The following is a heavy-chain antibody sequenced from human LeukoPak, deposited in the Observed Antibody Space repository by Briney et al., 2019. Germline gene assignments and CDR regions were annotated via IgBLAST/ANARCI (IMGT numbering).Heavy chain of an antibody. D-gene: IGHD1-26*01. V-gene: IGHV1-69*01. J-gene: IGHJ3*02. CDR3: AREGSVKWELRAFDI. CDR2: IIPIFGTA. Sequence: VASVKVSCKASGGTFSSYAISWVRQAPGQGLEWMGGIIPIFGTANYAQKFQGRVTITADESTSTAYMELSSLRSEDTAVYYCAREGSVKWELRAFDIWGQGTMVTVSS. CDR1: GGTFSSYA.